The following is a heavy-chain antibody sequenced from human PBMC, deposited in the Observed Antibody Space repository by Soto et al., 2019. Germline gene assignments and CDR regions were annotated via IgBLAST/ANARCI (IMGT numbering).Heavy chain of an antibody. CDR3: ATCSGGSCYSRGAASDM. J-gene: IGHJ3*02. CDR1: GLSFSLYW. D-gene: IGHD2-15*01. Sequence: GGSLRLSCAASGLSFSLYWMNWVRQAPGKGLEWVANIKQDGSEKFYVGSVKGRFTISRDNTKNSLYLQMNSLRAEDTAVYYCATCSGGSCYSRGAASDMWGQGTMVTVSS. CDR2: IKQDGSEK. V-gene: IGHV3-7*01.